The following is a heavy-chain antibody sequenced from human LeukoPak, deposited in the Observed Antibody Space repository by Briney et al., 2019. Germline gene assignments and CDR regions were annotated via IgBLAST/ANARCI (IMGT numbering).Heavy chain of an antibody. Sequence: GGSLRLSCAVSGITLSNYGMSWVRQAPGKGLEWVAGISDSGGRTNYADSVKGRFTISRDNSKNTLYLQMNSLRAEDTAVYYCAKDLRYSYGYQFDYWGQGTLVTVSS. CDR3: AKDLRYSYGYQFDY. D-gene: IGHD5-18*01. CDR1: GITLSNYG. J-gene: IGHJ4*02. V-gene: IGHV3-23*01. CDR2: ISDSGGRT.